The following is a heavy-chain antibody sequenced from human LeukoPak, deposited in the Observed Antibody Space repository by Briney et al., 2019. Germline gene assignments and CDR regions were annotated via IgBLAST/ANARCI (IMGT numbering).Heavy chain of an antibody. D-gene: IGHD3-9*01. J-gene: IGHJ4*02. CDR2: IIPIFGTA. Sequence: GASVKVSCKASGGTFSSYAISWVRQAPGQGLEWMGGIIPIFGTANYAQKFQGRVTITADESTSTAYMELSSLRSEDTAVYYCARAIGGYDILTGYYYFDYWGQGTLVTVSS. CDR1: GGTFSSYA. V-gene: IGHV1-69*13. CDR3: ARAIGGYDILTGYYYFDY.